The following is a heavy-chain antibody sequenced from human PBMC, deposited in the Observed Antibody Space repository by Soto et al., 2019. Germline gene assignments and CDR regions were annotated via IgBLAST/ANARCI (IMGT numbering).Heavy chain of an antibody. D-gene: IGHD1-26*01. CDR1: GFTFSTYG. CDR2: IGGNGDSI. J-gene: IGHJ4*02. CDR3: ARDLWETPEWDVDY. Sequence: EVQLVESGGDLVQPGGSLRLSCAASGFTFSTYGMNWVRQAPGRGLEWVSYIGGNGDSIYYADSVKGRFIISSDNAKNSLHLQMNSLRDEDTVVYYCARDLWETPEWDVDYWGQGTLVTVSS. V-gene: IGHV3-48*02.